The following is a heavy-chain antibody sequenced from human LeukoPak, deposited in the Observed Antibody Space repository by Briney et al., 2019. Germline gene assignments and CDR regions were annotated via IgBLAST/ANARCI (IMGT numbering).Heavy chain of an antibody. J-gene: IGHJ6*02. Sequence: GGSLRLSCAASGFTFNNYWIHWVRHVPGKGLVWVSRINNDGSSASYVDSVKGRFTISRDNAKNTLFLQMNSLRAEDTAVYYCARRGTGHGMDVWGQGTTVIVSS. V-gene: IGHV3-74*01. CDR2: INNDGSSA. CDR3: ARRGTGHGMDV. CDR1: GFTFNNYW. D-gene: IGHD1-1*01.